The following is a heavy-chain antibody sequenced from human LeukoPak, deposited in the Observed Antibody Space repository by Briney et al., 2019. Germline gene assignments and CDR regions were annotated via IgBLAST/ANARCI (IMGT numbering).Heavy chain of an antibody. CDR2: IYSSGDT. V-gene: IGHV4-4*07. CDR1: GGSINNYY. Sequence: ASETLSLTCSVSGGSINNYYWSWIRQPAGKGLEWIGRIYSSGDTYYNPSLKSRVTISVDTSKNQFSLKLSSVTAADTAVYYCASQLQYWTSRWFDPWGQGTLVTVSS. J-gene: IGHJ5*02. D-gene: IGHD4-11*01. CDR3: ASQLQYWTSRWFDP.